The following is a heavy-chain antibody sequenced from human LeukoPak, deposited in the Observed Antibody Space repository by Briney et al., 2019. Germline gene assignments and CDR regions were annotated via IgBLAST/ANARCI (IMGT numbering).Heavy chain of an antibody. D-gene: IGHD5-12*01. J-gene: IGHJ4*02. CDR3: ARADNVATGGREAFEY. CDR1: GFTFNFYE. V-gene: IGHV3-48*03. CDR2: ISSSASTI. Sequence: PWGSLRPSCAGSGFTFNFYEINWVRQAPGKGLEWVSYISSSASTIYYADSVKGRFTISRDNAKNSVWLQMNSLRAEDTAIYYCARADNVATGGREAFEYMAQGTLVTVSS.